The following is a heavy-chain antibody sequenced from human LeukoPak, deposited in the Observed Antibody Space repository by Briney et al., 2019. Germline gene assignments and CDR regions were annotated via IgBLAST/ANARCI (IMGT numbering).Heavy chain of an antibody. V-gene: IGHV3-23*01. Sequence: GSLRLSCAASGFTFVSYAMTWVRQAPGKGLEWVSAINGGGDTTYYADSVKGRFTISRDKSKNTMYLQMNRLRAEDTALYYCAKALDTYGYMRFDFWGQGTLVTVSS. J-gene: IGHJ4*02. D-gene: IGHD5-18*01. CDR1: GFTFVSYA. CDR2: INGGGDTT. CDR3: AKALDTYGYMRFDF.